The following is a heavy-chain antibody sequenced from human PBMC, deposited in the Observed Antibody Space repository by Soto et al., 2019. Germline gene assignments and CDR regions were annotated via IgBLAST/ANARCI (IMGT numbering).Heavy chain of an antibody. Sequence: SVKVSCKASGGTFSSYAISWVRQAPGQGLEWMGGIIPIFGTANYAQKFQGRVTITADESTSTAYMELSSLRSEDTAVYYCALLVAARNGPFDYWGQGTLVTVSS. V-gene: IGHV1-69*13. CDR3: ALLVAARNGPFDY. CDR2: IIPIFGTA. CDR1: GGTFSSYA. D-gene: IGHD6-19*01. J-gene: IGHJ4*02.